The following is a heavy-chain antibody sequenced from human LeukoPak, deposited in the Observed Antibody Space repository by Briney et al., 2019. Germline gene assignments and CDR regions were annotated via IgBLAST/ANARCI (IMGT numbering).Heavy chain of an antibody. CDR2: ISGSGGIT. V-gene: IGHV3-23*01. CDR3: AKHDPRRVVITNWFDP. Sequence: GSLRLSCAASGFTFSAYAISWVRQAPGKGLEWVSAISGSGGITYYADSVKGRFTISRGNSKNTLYLQMNSLRAEDTAVHYCAKHDPRRVVITNWFDPWGQGTLVTVSS. J-gene: IGHJ5*02. D-gene: IGHD3-22*01. CDR1: GFTFSAYA.